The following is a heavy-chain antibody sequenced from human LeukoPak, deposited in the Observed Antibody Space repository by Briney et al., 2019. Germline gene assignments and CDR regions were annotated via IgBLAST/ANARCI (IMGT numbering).Heavy chain of an antibody. J-gene: IGHJ6*03. D-gene: IGHD3-3*02. V-gene: IGHV4-34*01. CDR3: ARGRGHFAPYYMDV. Sequence: SETLSLTCAVYGGSFSGYYWSLIRQPPGKGLEWIGEINHSGSTNYNPSLKSRVTISVDTSKNQFSLKLSSVTAADTAVYYCARGRGHFAPYYMDVWGKGTTVTVSS. CDR2: INHSGST. CDR1: GGSFSGYY.